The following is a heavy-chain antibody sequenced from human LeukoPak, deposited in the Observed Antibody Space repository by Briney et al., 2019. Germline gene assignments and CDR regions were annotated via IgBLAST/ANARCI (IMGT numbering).Heavy chain of an antibody. CDR1: GFTFSSYA. CDR2: ISYDGGNK. Sequence: PGGSLRLSCAASGFTFSSYAMHWVRQAPGKGLEWVAVISYDGGNKYYADSVKGRFTISRDNTKNTLYLQMNSLRAEDTAVYYCARSRGNGIVGATYFDYWGQGTLVTVSS. D-gene: IGHD1-26*01. CDR3: ARSRGNGIVGATYFDY. J-gene: IGHJ4*02. V-gene: IGHV3-30-3*01.